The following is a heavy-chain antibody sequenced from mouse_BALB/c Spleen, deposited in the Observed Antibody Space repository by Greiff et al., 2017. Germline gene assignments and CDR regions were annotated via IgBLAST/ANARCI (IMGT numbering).Heavy chain of an antibody. CDR2: IDPSDSET. J-gene: IGHJ3*01. CDR1: GYSFTSYW. Sequence: QVQLQQSGPQLVRPGASVKISCKASGYSFTSYWMHWVKQRPGQGLEWIGMIDPSDSETRLNQKFKDKATLTVDKSSSTAYMQLSSPTSEDSAVYYCARIYYDYDAFAYGGQGTLVTVSA. D-gene: IGHD2-4*01. V-gene: IGHV1S127*01. CDR3: ARIYYDYDAFAY.